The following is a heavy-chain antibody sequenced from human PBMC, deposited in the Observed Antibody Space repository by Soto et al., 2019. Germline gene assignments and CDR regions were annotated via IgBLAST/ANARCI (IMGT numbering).Heavy chain of an antibody. CDR3: ARDEGLGANYYYYGMDV. Sequence: GGSLRLSCAASGFTFSSYGMHWVRQAPGKGLEWVAVIWYDGSNKYYADSVKGRFTISRDNSKNTLYLQMNSLRAEDTAVYYSARDEGLGANYYYYGMDVWGQGTTVTVSS. CDR1: GFTFSSYG. D-gene: IGHD3-10*01. J-gene: IGHJ6*02. CDR2: IWYDGSNK. V-gene: IGHV3-33*01.